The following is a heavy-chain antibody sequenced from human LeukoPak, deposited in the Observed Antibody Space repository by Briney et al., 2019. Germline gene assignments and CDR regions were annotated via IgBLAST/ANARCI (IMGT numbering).Heavy chain of an antibody. CDR1: GGSIRSSYYY. CDR3: ARDPSGAFDI. J-gene: IGHJ3*02. V-gene: IGHV4-39*01. CDR2: IYYSGST. Sequence: PSETLSLTCTVSGGSIRSSYYYWGWIRQPPGKGLEWIGSIYYSGSTYYNPSLKSRVTISVDTSKNQFSLKLSSVTAADTAVYYCARDPSGAFDIWGQGTMVTVSS.